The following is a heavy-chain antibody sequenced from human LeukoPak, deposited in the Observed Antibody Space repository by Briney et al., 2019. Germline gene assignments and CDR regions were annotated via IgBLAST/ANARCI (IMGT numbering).Heavy chain of an antibody. Sequence: SETLSLTCTVSGGSISSYYWSWIRQPPGKGLEWIGYIYYSGSTNYNPSLKSRVTISVDTSKNQFSLKLSSVTAADTAVYYCARGDGRYYFDYWGQGTLVTVSS. CDR1: GGSISSYY. D-gene: IGHD5-24*01. CDR2: IYYSGST. V-gene: IGHV4-59*01. CDR3: ARGDGRYYFDY. J-gene: IGHJ4*02.